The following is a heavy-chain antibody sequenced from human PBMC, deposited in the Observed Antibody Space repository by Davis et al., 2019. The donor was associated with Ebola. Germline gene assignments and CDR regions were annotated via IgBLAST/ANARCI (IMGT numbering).Heavy chain of an antibody. D-gene: IGHD1-26*01. V-gene: IGHV3-23*01. CDR2: ISGSGGRT. CDR3: AKDQWEDDYWYFDH. CDR1: GFTFFSYA. J-gene: IGHJ2*01. Sequence: GGSLRLSCAASGFTFFSYAMSWVRQAPGEGLEWVSAISGSGGRTNYADSVKGRFTISRDNSKNTLYLQMNSPRAEDTAVYYCAKDQWEDDYWYFDHWGRGTLVTVSS.